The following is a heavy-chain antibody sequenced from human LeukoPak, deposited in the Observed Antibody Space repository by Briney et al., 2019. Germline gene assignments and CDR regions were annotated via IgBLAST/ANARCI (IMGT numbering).Heavy chain of an antibody. V-gene: IGHV1-69*13. Sequence: GASVKVSCKASGGTFSSYATSWVRQAPGQGLEWMGGIIPIFGTANYAQKFQGRVTITADESTSTAYMELSSLRSEDTAVYYCAKSHSSIAARPNWFDPWGQGTLVTVSS. D-gene: IGHD6-6*01. CDR3: AKSHSSIAARPNWFDP. CDR1: GGTFSSYA. J-gene: IGHJ5*02. CDR2: IIPIFGTA.